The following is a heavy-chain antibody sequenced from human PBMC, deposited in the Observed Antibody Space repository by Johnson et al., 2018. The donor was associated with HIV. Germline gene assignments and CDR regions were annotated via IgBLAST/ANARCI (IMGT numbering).Heavy chain of an antibody. J-gene: IGHJ3*02. D-gene: IGHD3-3*01. V-gene: IGHV3-53*01. CDR3: TRSDSTYYNFWSGYYTGAFDI. CDR1: GFAVSSSY. Sequence: VQLVESGGGLIQPGGSLRLSCAASGFAVSSSYMSWVRQAPGKGLEWVSVIYSDGSTYYADSVKGRFSISRDNSKNTVYLQMNSLKIEDTAVYYCTRSDSTYYNFWSGYYTGAFDIWGQGTMVTVSS. CDR2: IYSDGST.